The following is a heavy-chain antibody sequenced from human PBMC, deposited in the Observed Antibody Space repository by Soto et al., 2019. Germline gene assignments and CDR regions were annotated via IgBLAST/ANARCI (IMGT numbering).Heavy chain of an antibody. V-gene: IGHV4-4*07. D-gene: IGHD6-19*01. J-gene: IGHJ5*02. CDR3: ASEVAASLGWFDP. Sequence: PSVTLSLTCSVSGASVSSFYWSWFRQPAGKGLEWIGRVHSSGYTDFNPSLRRRVTMSVDTSRNQFSLKVTSMTAADTAVYYGASEVAASLGWFDPWAQGTRVTVAS. CDR2: VHSSGYT. CDR1: GASVSSFY.